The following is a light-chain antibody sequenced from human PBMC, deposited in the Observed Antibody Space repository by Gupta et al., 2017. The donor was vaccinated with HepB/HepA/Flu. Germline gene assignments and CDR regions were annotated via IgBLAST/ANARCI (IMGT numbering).Light chain of an antibody. CDR2: GAS. V-gene: IGKV3-20*01. J-gene: IGKJ1*01. Sequence: EIVLTQSPGTLSLSPGERATLSCRASQSVSSSYLAWCQQKPGQAPRLLIYGASSRATGIPDRFSGSGSGTEFTLTISRREPEDFAVYYCQQEGSSPVAFGQGTKVEIK. CDR3: QQEGSSPVA. CDR1: QSVSSSY.